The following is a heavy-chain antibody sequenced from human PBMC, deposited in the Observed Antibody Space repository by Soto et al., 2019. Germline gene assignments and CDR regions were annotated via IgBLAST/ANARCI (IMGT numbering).Heavy chain of an antibody. CDR1: GGSFSGYY. Sequence: PSETLSLTCAVYGGSFSGYYWSWIRQPPGKGLEWIGEINHSGSTNYNPSLKSRVTISVDTSKNQFSLKLSSVTAADTAVYYCARGGYLRSGYFDCWGQGTQVTVSS. J-gene: IGHJ4*02. D-gene: IGHD2-15*01. CDR3: ARGGYLRSGYFDC. V-gene: IGHV4-34*01. CDR2: INHSGST.